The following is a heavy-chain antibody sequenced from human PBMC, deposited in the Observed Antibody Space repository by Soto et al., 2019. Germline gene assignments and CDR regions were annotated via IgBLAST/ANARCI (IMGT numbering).Heavy chain of an antibody. CDR3: ARAIVGPTTTGWLDP. CDR1: GGNFSRYA. V-gene: IGHV1-69*13. CDR2: TIPIFGTA. Sequence: SEEISSKASGGNFSRYALSWVRQAPGQGLEWMGGTIPIFGTANSAQKFQGRVTITAYESTSTAYMELSSLRFEDTAVYYWARAIVGPTTTGWLDPWGQGTPVTVSS. D-gene: IGHD1-26*01. J-gene: IGHJ5*02.